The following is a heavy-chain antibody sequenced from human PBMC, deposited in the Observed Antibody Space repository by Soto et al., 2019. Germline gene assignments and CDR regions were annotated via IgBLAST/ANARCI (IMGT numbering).Heavy chain of an antibody. J-gene: IGHJ3*02. V-gene: IGHV4-59*08. CDR1: GGSISSYY. D-gene: IGHD3-10*01. CDR3: ARHKNTMVRGVILWDFDI. CDR2: IYYSGST. Sequence: SETLSLTCTVSGGSISSYYWSWIRQPPGKGLEWIGYIYYSGSTNYNPSLKSRVTISVDTSKNQFSLKLSSVTAADTAVYYCARHKNTMVRGVILWDFDIWGQGTMVTVSS.